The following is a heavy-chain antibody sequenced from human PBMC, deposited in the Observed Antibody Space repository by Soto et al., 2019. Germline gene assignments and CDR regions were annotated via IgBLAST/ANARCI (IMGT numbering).Heavy chain of an antibody. Sequence: QVQLVESGGGVVQPGGSLRLSCTASGFTFTTFGIHWVRQAPGKGLEWVALISYDGHNKYYSDSVKGRFTISRDNYKNPMSLQINSLRAEDTAVYYCAKDLQAYGDYNYNYSGMDVWGQGTTVSVSS. V-gene: IGHV3-30*18. CDR3: AKDLQAYGDYNYNYSGMDV. D-gene: IGHD4-17*01. CDR1: GFTFTTFG. CDR2: ISYDGHNK. J-gene: IGHJ6*02.